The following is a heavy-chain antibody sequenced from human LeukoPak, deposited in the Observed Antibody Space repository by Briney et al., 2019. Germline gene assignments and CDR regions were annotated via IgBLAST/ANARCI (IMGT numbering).Heavy chain of an antibody. CDR3: ARERVVKGYFDY. J-gene: IGHJ4*02. Sequence: TSETLSLTCTVSGGSISPYFWSWIRQPPGKGLEWIGYIYYRGSTNYNPSLKSRVTISLDTSKDQFSLKLSSVTAADTAVYYCARERVVKGYFDYWGQGTLVTISS. V-gene: IGHV4-59*01. CDR2: IYYRGST. D-gene: IGHD3-3*01. CDR1: GGSISPYF.